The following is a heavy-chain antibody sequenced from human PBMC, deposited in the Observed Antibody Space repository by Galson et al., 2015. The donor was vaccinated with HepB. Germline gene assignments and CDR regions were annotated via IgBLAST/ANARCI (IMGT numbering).Heavy chain of an antibody. J-gene: IGHJ4*02. CDR3: ARGYRLARGVIVDVRNGYFFDY. CDR2: IIPFFQTT. D-gene: IGHD3-10*01. V-gene: IGHV1-69*13. CDR1: GGTFSSYV. Sequence: SVKVSCKASGGTFSSYVINWVRQAPGQGLEWMGAIIPFFQTTNHAEKFQGRVTITADESTSTAYMELSSLRSEDTAVYYCARGYRLARGVIVDVRNGYFFDYWGQGTLVTVSS.